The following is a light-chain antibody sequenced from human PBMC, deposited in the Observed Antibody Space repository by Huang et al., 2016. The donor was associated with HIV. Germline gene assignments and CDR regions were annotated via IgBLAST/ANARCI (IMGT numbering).Light chain of an antibody. J-gene: IGKJ3*01. CDR2: GAS. CDR3: QQSSSPPPT. Sequence: DIQMTQSPSSLSASVGDRVTITCRATQSVTKYLNWYQQKPGKAPKLLIYGASSVQTGVPSMFSGSGSGTDFTLTISSLQPEDFATYYCQQSSSPPPTFGPGTKVDIK. CDR1: QSVTKY. V-gene: IGKV1-39*01.